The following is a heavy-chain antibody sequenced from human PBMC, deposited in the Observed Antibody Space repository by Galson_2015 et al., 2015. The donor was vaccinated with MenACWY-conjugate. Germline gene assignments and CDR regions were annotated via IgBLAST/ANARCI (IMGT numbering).Heavy chain of an antibody. Sequence: QSGAEVKKPGESLKISCKASGYIFTTYWIAWVRQMPGKGLEWMGLISPSDSNTRYSPAFEGQVTISADKSISTAYLQWNSLQASDTAMYYCARHPPGGRGMDVWGQGTTVTVSS. D-gene: IGHD1-26*01. CDR3: ARHPPGGRGMDV. V-gene: IGHV5-51*01. CDR1: GYIFTTYW. CDR2: ISPSDSNT. J-gene: IGHJ6*02.